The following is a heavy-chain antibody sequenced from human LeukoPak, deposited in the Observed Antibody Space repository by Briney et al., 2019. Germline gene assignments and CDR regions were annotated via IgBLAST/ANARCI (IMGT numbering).Heavy chain of an antibody. CDR1: GDSISSGDYY. V-gene: IGHV4-61*02. J-gene: IGHJ5*02. CDR2: ISSSGST. CDR3: ARDVARLLWFGELFSRSYWFDP. D-gene: IGHD3-10*01. Sequence: SETLSLTCTVSGDSISSGDYYWSWIRQPAGKGLEWIGRISSSGSTNYNPSLKSRVTISVDTSKNQFSLKLSSVTAADTAVYYCARDVARLLWFGELFSRSYWFDPWGQGTLVTVSS.